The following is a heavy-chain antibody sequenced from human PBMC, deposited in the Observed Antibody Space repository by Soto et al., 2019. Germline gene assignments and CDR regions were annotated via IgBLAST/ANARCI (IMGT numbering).Heavy chain of an antibody. D-gene: IGHD3-22*01. V-gene: IGHV6-1*01. CDR2: TYYRSKWYN. J-gene: IGHJ5*02. CDR3: AVTMILTTDGKNWFDP. CDR1: GDSVSSNSVA. Sequence: PSQTLSLTCAISGDSVSSNSVAWNWIRQSPSRGLEWLGRTYYRSKWYNDYTVSVKSRITINPDTSKNQYSLQMNSVTPEDTAVYYCAVTMILTTDGKNWFDPWGQGTLVTVSS.